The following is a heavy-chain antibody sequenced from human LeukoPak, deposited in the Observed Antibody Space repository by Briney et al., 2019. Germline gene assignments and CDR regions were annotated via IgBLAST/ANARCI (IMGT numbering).Heavy chain of an antibody. CDR3: ARGGSGSYDAFDI. Sequence: ASVKVSCKASGGTFSSYTISWVRQAPGQGLEWMGRIIPILGMANYAQKFQGRVTITADKSTSTAYMELSSLRSEDTAVYYCARGGSGSYDAFDIWGLGTMVTVSS. CDR2: IIPILGMA. V-gene: IGHV1-69*02. CDR1: GGTFSSYT. J-gene: IGHJ3*02. D-gene: IGHD1-26*01.